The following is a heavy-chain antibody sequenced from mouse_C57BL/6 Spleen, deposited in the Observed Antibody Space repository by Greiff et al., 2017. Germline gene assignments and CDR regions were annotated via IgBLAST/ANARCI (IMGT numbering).Heavy chain of an antibody. Sequence: VQLQQSGAELVRPGASVTLSCKASGYTFTDYEMHWVKQTPVHGLEWIGAIDPETGGTAYNQKFKGKAILTADKSSSTAYMELRSLTSEDAAVYYCTRLDDALPGAMDDWGQGTSVTVSS. J-gene: IGHJ4*01. V-gene: IGHV1-15*01. CDR3: TRLDDALPGAMDD. CDR2: IDPETGGT. D-gene: IGHD2-10*01. CDR1: GYTFTDYE.